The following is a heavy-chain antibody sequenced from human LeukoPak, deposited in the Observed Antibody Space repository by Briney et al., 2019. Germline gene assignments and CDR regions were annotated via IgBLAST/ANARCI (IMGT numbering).Heavy chain of an antibody. CDR1: GFTVSNYG. D-gene: IGHD3-10*01. CDR3: ARHKSGYLDY. Sequence: GGSLRLSCAASGFTVSNYGMHWVRQAPGKGLEWVAIIWYDGSNKYYADPVKGRFTISRDNSKNTLYLQMNSLRAEDTAVYYCARHKSGYLDYWGQGTLVTVSS. J-gene: IGHJ4*02. CDR2: IWYDGSNK. V-gene: IGHV3-33*08.